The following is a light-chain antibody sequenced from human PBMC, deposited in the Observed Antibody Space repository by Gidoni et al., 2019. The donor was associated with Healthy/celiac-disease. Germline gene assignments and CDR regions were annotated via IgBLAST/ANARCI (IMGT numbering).Light chain of an antibody. CDR2: EVS. CDR3: SSYTSSSTQV. J-gene: IGLJ1*01. CDR1: SSDVGGYNY. Sequence: QSALTQPASVSGSPGQSLTISCTGTSSDVGGYNYVSWYQQHPGKAPKLMIYEVSSRPSGVSNRCSGSKSSNTASLTISGLQAEDEADYYCSSYTSSSTQVFGTGTKVTVL. V-gene: IGLV2-14*01.